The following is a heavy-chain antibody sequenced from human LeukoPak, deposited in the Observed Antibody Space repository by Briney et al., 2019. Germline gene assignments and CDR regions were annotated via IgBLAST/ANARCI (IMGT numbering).Heavy chain of an antibody. Sequence: SVTVSCKASGGTFSSYAISWVRQAPGQGLEWMGGIIPIFGTANYAQKFQGRVTITADESTSTAYMELSSLRSEDTAVYYCARVEMATMVFDYWGQGTLVTVSS. D-gene: IGHD5-24*01. CDR2: IIPIFGTA. CDR1: GGTFSSYA. J-gene: IGHJ4*02. V-gene: IGHV1-69*13. CDR3: ARVEMATMVFDY.